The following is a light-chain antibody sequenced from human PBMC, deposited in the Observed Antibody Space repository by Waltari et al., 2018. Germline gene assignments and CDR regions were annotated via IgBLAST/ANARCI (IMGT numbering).Light chain of an antibody. V-gene: IGLV1-51*01. Sequence: QSVLTQPPSVSAAPGQKVTISCPGSNSNIGTNYVSWYRQPPGTAPKLLLYDNNKRPSGIPDRVSGSKSGTSATLGITGLQTGDEADYYCGTWDASLSVVVFGGGTKLTVL. J-gene: IGLJ2*01. CDR2: DNN. CDR3: GTWDASLSVVV. CDR1: NSNIGTNY.